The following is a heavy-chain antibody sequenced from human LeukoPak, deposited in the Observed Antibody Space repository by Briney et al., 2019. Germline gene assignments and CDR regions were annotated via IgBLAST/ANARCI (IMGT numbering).Heavy chain of an antibody. Sequence: SETLSLTCTVPGGSISSYYWSWIRQPPGKGLEWIGDINDSGTTKYNPALKSRVAISIDTSKNQFSLKVKSVTAADTAVYYCARLPLGAFGEVLNFDSWGQGTQVTASS. CDR2: INDSGTT. D-gene: IGHD3-10*01. V-gene: IGHV4-34*01. CDR1: GGSISSYY. CDR3: ARLPLGAFGEVLNFDS. J-gene: IGHJ4*02.